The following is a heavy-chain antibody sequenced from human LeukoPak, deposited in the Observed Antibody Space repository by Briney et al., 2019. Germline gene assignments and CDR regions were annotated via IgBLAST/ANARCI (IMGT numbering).Heavy chain of an antibody. J-gene: IGHJ4*02. CDR3: AKDPRFRSSGWPYYFDY. V-gene: IGHV1-46*01. Sequence: ASVKVSCKASGYTFTSYYMHWVRQAPGQGLEWMGIINPSGGSTSYAQRFQGRVTMTRDTSTSTVYMELSSLRSEDTAVYYCAKDPRFRSSGWPYYFDYWGQGTLVTVSS. CDR1: GYTFTSYY. D-gene: IGHD6-19*01. CDR2: INPSGGST.